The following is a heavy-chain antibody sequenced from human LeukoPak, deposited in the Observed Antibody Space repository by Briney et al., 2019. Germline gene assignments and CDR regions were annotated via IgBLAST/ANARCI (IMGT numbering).Heavy chain of an antibody. CDR2: ISYDGSNK. CDR1: GFTFSSYA. CDR3: AREQYSSSWGHYYYGMDV. J-gene: IGHJ6*02. Sequence: GGSLRLSCAASGFTFSSYAMHWVRQAPGKGLEWVAVISYDGSNKYYADSVKGRFTISRDNSKDTLYLQMNSLRAEDTAVYYCAREQYSSSWGHYYYGMDVWGQGTTVTVSS. D-gene: IGHD6-13*01. V-gene: IGHV3-30-3*01.